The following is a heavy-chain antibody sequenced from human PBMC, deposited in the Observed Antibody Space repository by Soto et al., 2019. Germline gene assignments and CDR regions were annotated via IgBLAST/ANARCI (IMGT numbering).Heavy chain of an antibody. Sequence: GGSLRLSCAASGFTFDDYTMHWVRQAPGKGLEWVSLFSWDGGSTYYADSVKGRFTISRDNSKNSLYLQMNSLRTEDTALYYCAKDKLTIFGVVTRQPTLSGGMDVWGQGTTVTVSS. J-gene: IGHJ6*02. CDR1: GFTFDDYT. CDR3: AKDKLTIFGVVTRQPTLSGGMDV. CDR2: FSWDGGST. D-gene: IGHD3-3*01. V-gene: IGHV3-43*01.